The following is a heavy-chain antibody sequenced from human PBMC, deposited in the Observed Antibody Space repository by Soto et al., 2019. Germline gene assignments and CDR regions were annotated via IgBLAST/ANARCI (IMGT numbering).Heavy chain of an antibody. CDR1: GGTFSSYA. CDR3: AKNPENYYYGMDV. CDR2: IIPIFGTA. V-gene: IGHV1-69*12. J-gene: IGHJ6*02. Sequence: QVQLVQSGAEVKKPGSSVKVSCKASGGTFSSYAISWVRQAPGQGLEWMGGIIPIFGTADYAQKFQGRVTITADESTSTAYVEPSSLRSEDTAVYYCAKNPENYYYGMDVWGQGTTVTVSS.